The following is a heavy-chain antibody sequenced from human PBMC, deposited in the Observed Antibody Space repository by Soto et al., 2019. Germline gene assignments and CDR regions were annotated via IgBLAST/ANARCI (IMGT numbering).Heavy chain of an antibody. V-gene: IGHV3-30*19. CDR2: TSYDGSNK. J-gene: IGHJ4*02. CDR1: GFTFRGFV. CDR3: ARWGTTGGLDV. Sequence: QVQLVESGGGVVQPGTSLRLSCVGSGFTFRGFVIHWVRQAPGKGLEWVALTSYDGSNKYYDDSVKGRFTIPRDNSRNTVDLQMDSLRLEDTALYYCARWGTTGGLDVWGQGTLVSVSS. D-gene: IGHD3-16*01.